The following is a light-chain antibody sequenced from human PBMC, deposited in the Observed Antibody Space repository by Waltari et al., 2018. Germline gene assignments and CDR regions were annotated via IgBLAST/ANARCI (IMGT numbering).Light chain of an antibody. V-gene: IGLV2-14*01. CDR3: SSYTRSDTLV. Sequence: QSALTQPASVSGSPGQSITISCPGTSNDVGGYDYVSWFQQHPDKAPKLMIYGFTNRPSGVSNRFFGSKSGNTASLTISGLQAEDEADYYCSSYTRSDTLVFGGGTRLTVL. CDR2: GFT. CDR1: SNDVGGYDY. J-gene: IGLJ3*02.